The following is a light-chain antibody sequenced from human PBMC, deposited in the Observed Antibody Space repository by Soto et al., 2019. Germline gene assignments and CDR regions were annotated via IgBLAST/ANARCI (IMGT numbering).Light chain of an antibody. CDR2: VFD. J-gene: IGLJ2*01. Sequence: FMLTQPHSVSESPGETVTISCTRTGGSIASNYVQWYQQRPGSAPTTVIYVFDQRPSGVPDRFSGSIDRSSNSASLTISCLKPEDEADYYCQSYDGSNHVVLGGGTQLTVL. CDR3: QSYDGSNHVV. CDR1: GGSIASNY. V-gene: IGLV6-57*04.